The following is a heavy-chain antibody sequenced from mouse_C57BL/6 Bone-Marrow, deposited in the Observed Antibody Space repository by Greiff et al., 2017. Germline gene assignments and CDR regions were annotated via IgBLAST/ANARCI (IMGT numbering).Heavy chain of an antibody. CDR2: INPGSGGT. CDR1: GYAFTNYL. D-gene: IGHD2-4*01. Sequence: VQLQQSGAELVRPGTSVKVSCKASGYAFTNYLIEWVKQRPGQGLEWIGVINPGSGGTNYNEKFKGKATLTADKSSSTAYMQLSSLTSEDSAVYCCARSGRLRAWFAYWGQGTLVTVSA. CDR3: ARSGRLRAWFAY. J-gene: IGHJ3*01. V-gene: IGHV1-54*01.